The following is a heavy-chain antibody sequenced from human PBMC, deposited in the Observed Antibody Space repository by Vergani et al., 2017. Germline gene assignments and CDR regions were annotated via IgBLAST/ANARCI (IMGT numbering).Heavy chain of an antibody. CDR2: IYSGGST. CDR1: GFTVSSNY. Sequence: EVQLVESGGGLVQPGGSLRLSCAASGFTVSSNYMSWVRQAPGQGLEWVSVIYSGGSTYYADSVKGRFTISRHNSKNTLYLQMNSLRAEDTAVYYCARAGHGPKTTPWIYYYYGMDVWGQGTTVTVSS. J-gene: IGHJ6*02. CDR3: ARAGHGPKTTPWIYYYYGMDV. V-gene: IGHV3-53*04. D-gene: IGHD1-7*01.